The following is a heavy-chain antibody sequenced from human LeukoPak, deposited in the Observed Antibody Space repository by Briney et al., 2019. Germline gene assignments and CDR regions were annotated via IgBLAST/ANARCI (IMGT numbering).Heavy chain of an antibody. V-gene: IGHV1-46*01. Sequence: GASVKVSCKASGYTFTSYYMHWVRQAPGQGLEWMGIINPSGGSTSYAQKFQGRVTMTRDMSTSTVYMELSSLRSEDTAVYYCAREYYDILTGYYKGYFDYWGQGTLVTVSS. J-gene: IGHJ4*02. CDR1: GYTFTSYY. D-gene: IGHD3-9*01. CDR2: INPSGGST. CDR3: AREYYDILTGYYKGYFDY.